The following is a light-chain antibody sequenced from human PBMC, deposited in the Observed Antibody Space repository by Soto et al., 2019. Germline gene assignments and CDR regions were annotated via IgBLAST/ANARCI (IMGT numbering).Light chain of an antibody. V-gene: IGKV1-39*01. CDR3: QQTDPIPRT. Sequence: DMQMTQAATSLGTSGGDRVTRACRARQSIGSRLNWYHQKPGSGHKXLIFGASTLESGVPSRFSATQSGTDGTLTVSRLQVEDGATYDGQQTDPIPRTFGQGTNVDNK. CDR1: QSIGSR. J-gene: IGKJ1*01. CDR2: GAS.